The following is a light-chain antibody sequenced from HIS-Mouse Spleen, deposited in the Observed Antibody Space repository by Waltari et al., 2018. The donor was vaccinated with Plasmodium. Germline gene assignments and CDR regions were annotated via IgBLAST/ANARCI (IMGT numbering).Light chain of an antibody. CDR2: GAS. CDR3: QQYGSSPYT. V-gene: IGKV3-20*01. J-gene: IGKJ2*01. Sequence: EIVLTQSPGTLSLSPGERAPLSCRASQSVGSSYLAWDQQKPGQAPRLLIYGASSRATGIPDRFSGSGSGTDFTLTISRLEPEDFAVYYCQQYGSSPYTFGQGTKLEIK. CDR1: QSVGSSY.